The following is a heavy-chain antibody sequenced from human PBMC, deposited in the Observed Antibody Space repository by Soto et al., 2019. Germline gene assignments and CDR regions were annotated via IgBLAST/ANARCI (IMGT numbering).Heavy chain of an antibody. CDR3: VRGENRNVVVFDY. V-gene: IGHV3-33*01. D-gene: IGHD2-15*01. CDR1: GFMFSNHG. J-gene: IGHJ4*02. CDR2: IWSDGNNR. Sequence: QVQLVESGGGVVQPGRSLRLSCAASGFMFSNHGMHWVRQAPGKGLEWVAVIWSDGNNRYYADSVKGRFTISRDNSKNTLYLQMNSLRAEDTAVYYCVRGENRNVVVFDYWGQGIMVRVSS.